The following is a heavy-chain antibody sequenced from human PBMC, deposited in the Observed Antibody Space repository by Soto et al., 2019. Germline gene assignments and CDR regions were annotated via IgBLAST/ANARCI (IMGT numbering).Heavy chain of an antibody. CDR3: AKDAHTGYYPGGTTGWGAGAVHF. V-gene: IGHV3-23*01. J-gene: IGHJ3*01. Sequence: EVQLLESGGGLVQPGGSLRLSCAASGFTFNTYAMSWVRQAPGKGLEWVSGISGDGGDTYYADSVKGRFTVSRDNAKNTLFLEMSSLGADDTAVYYCAKDAHTGYYPGGTTGWGAGAVHFWGHGTVVTVSS. CDR2: ISGDGGDT. CDR1: GFTFNTYA. D-gene: IGHD1-26*01.